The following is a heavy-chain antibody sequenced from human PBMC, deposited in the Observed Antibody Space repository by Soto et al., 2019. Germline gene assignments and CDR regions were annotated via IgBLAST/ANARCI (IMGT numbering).Heavy chain of an antibody. D-gene: IGHD2-2*01. CDR1: GFTFSSYW. CDR3: ARKYCSSTSCYEYFQH. V-gene: IGHV3-7*01. CDR2: IKQDGSEK. J-gene: IGHJ1*01. Sequence: GGSLRLSCAASGFTFSSYWMSWVRQAPGKGLEWVANIKQDGSEKYYVDSVKGRFTISRDNAKNSLYLQMNSLRAEDTAVYYCARKYCSSTSCYEYFQHWGQGTLVTVSS.